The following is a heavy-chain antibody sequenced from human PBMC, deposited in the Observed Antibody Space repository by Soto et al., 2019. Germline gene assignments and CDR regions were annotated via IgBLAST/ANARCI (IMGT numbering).Heavy chain of an antibody. V-gene: IGHV1-24*01. CDR1: GYTLTELS. CDR3: ATGRDRDYGDYVYNY. D-gene: IGHD4-17*01. CDR2: FDPEDGET. J-gene: IGHJ4*02. Sequence: ASVNVSCKVSGYTLTELSMHWVRQAPGKGLEWMGGFDPEDGETIYAQKFQGRVTMTEDTSTDTAYMELSSLRSEDTAVYYCATGRDRDYGDYVYNYWGQGALVTVSS.